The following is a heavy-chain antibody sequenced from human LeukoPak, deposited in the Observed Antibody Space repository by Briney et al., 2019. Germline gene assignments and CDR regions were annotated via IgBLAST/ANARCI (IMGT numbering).Heavy chain of an antibody. V-gene: IGHV4-39*07. CDR1: GGSISSSSYY. J-gene: IGHJ4*02. D-gene: IGHD3-10*01. Sequence: SETLSLTCTVSGGSISSSSYYWGWIRQPPGKGLEWIGSIYYSGSTYYNPSLKSRVTISVDTSKNQFSLKLSSVTAADTAVYYCARADGSGSYDYWGQGTLVTVSS. CDR3: ARADGSGSYDY. CDR2: IYYSGST.